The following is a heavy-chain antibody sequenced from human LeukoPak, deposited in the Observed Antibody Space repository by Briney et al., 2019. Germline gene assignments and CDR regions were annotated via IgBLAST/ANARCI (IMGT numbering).Heavy chain of an antibody. V-gene: IGHV3-64*01. CDR2: ISSNGGST. CDR1: GFTFSSYA. CDR3: ARDRSPGAY. D-gene: IGHD1-14*01. Sequence: PGGSLRLSCAASGFTFSSYAMHWVRQAPGKGLEYVSAISSNGGSTYYANSVKGRFTISRDNSKNTLYLQMGSLRAKDMAVYYCARDRSPGAYWGQGTLVTVSS. J-gene: IGHJ4*02.